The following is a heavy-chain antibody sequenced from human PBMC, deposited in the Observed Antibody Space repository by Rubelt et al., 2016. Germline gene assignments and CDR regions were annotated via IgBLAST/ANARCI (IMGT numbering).Heavy chain of an antibody. J-gene: IGHJ4*02. CDR3: ARDPLPVRGVIMTPTH. D-gene: IGHD3-10*01. V-gene: IGHV1-18*01. CDR1: GYTFTSYG. CDR2: ISAYNGNT. Sequence: QVQLVQSGAEVKKPGASVKVSCKASGYTFTSYGISWVRQAPGQGLEWMGWISAYNGNTNYAQKLQGRVTMSTDTSTSTAYIGLRSLRSDDTAVYYCARDPLPVRGVIMTPTHWGQGTLVTVSS.